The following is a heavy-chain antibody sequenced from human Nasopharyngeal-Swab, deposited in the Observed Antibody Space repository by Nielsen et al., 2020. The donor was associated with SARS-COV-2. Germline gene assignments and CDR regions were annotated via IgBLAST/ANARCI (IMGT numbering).Heavy chain of an antibody. CDR2: ISAYNGNT. CDR3: ARVKVEGLTQDYYYGMDV. D-gene: IGHD1-26*01. Sequence: ASVKVSCKASGYTFTSYGISWVRQAPGQGLEWMGWISAYNGNTNYAQKLQGRVTMTTDTSTSTAYMELRSLRSDDTAVYYCARVKVEGLTQDYYYGMDVWGQGTTVTVSS. V-gene: IGHV1-18*01. J-gene: IGHJ6*02. CDR1: GYTFTSYG.